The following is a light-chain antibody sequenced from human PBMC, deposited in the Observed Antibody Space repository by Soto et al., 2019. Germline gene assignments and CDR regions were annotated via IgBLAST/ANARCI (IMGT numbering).Light chain of an antibody. CDR1: QDIRSD. CDR2: AAS. J-gene: IGKJ4*01. CDR3: LKYKSYPPP. V-gene: IGKV1-17*01. Sequence: DIQMTQSPSSLSASVGDRVTITCRASQDIRSDLGWYQQKPGKAPKRLIYAASSLQSGIPPRFSGSGSGTEFTLTISTPQPEDFATYYCLKYKSYPPPFGGGTKVEIK.